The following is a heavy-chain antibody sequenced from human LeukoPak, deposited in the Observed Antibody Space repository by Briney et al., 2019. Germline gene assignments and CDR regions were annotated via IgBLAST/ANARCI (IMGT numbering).Heavy chain of an antibody. Sequence: PSETLSLTCAVHGGSFSGYYWSWIRQPPGKGLEWIGEINHSGSTNYNPSLKSRVTISVDTSKNQFSLKLSSVTAADTAVYYCARGRIQLGYWGQGTLVTVSS. CDR2: INHSGST. J-gene: IGHJ4*02. D-gene: IGHD5-18*01. CDR1: GGSFSGYY. V-gene: IGHV4-34*01. CDR3: ARGRIQLGY.